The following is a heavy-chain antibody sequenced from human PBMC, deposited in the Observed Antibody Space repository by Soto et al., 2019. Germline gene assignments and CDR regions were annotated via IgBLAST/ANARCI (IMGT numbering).Heavy chain of an antibody. Sequence: QLVESGAEVKEPGSSGKVFCKVSGGHFSRQTFNRGRQVPGQGPEGMGSVIPIIGEGKYAQSFLGRVTITADRSTSTAYMGLSSLRSEDTAVYYCARPAVNDLDADSSAFDIWGQGTMVTVSS. CDR2: VIPIIGEG. D-gene: IGHD1-1*01. CDR1: GGHFSRQT. J-gene: IGHJ3*02. CDR3: ARPAVNDLDADSSAFDI. V-gene: IGHV1-69*02.